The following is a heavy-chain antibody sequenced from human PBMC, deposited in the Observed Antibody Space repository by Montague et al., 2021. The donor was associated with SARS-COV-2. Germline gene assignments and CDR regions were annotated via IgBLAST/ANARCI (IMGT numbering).Heavy chain of an antibody. CDR3: ARPSMVSRNYYYYGIDV. J-gene: IGHJ6*02. Sequence: SETRSLTCIVSGGSINSFYLSWIRQPPGKGLEWIGYIYHSGTTHYSPSLKSRVAISLDTSKNQFSLTLNSVTAADTAVYYCARPSMVSRNYYYYGIDVWGQGTTVTVSS. CDR1: GGSINSFY. CDR2: IYHSGTT. V-gene: IGHV4-59*01. D-gene: IGHD2-21*01.